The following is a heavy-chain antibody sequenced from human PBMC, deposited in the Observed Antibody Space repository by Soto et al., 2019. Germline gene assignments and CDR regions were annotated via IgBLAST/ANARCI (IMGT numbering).Heavy chain of an antibody. CDR1: GCTFTVYC. Sequence: XSVKVFYTASGCTFTVYCVRLVRQAPGKDLEWMGWISAYNGNTNYAQKLQGRVTMTTDTSKSTAYMELRRLRSDDTAVYYCERRVVLGWFGSWGQGTLVTVSS. J-gene: IGHJ5*01. D-gene: IGHD3-3*01. V-gene: IGHV1-18*04. CDR3: ERRVVLGWFGS. CDR2: ISAYNGNT.